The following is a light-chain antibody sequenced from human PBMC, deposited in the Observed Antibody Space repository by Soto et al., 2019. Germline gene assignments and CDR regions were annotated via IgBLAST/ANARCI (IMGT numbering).Light chain of an antibody. V-gene: IGLV2-14*03. J-gene: IGLJ1*01. CDR1: SSDVGGYNY. CDR2: DVS. Sequence: QSALTQPASVSGSPVQSISISCTGTSSDVGGYNYVSWYQHQPGKAPKLVIFDVSGRPSGISNRFSVAKSGNTASLTISGLRPEDEADYYCSSYTAFNLYVLGTGNKVTV. CDR3: SSYTAFNLYV.